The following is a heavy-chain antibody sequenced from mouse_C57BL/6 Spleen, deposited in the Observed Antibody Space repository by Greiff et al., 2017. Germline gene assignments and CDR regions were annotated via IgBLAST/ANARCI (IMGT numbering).Heavy chain of an antibody. J-gene: IGHJ2*01. D-gene: IGHD2-4*01. V-gene: IGHV7-3*01. CDR3: ARSSPNYDYFDY. CDR1: GFTFTDYY. Sequence: EVKVVESGGGLVQPGGSLSLSCAASGFTFTDYYMSWVRQPPGKALEWLGFIRNKANGYTTEYSASVKGRFTISRDNSQSILYLQMNALRAEDSATYYCARSSPNYDYFDYWGQGTTLTVSS. CDR2: IRNKANGYTT.